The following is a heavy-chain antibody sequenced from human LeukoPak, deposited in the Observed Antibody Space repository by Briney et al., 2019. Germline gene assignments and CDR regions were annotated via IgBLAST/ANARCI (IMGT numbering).Heavy chain of an antibody. V-gene: IGHV1-69*13. Sequence: SVEVSCKASGGTFSSYAISWVRQAPGQGLEWMGGIIPIFGTANYAQKFQGRVTITADESTSTAYMELSSLRSEDTAVYYCARSKGEWLVKDYYYYGMDVWGQGTTVTVSS. CDR2: IIPIFGTA. J-gene: IGHJ6*02. CDR1: GGTFSSYA. CDR3: ARSKGEWLVKDYYYYGMDV. D-gene: IGHD6-19*01.